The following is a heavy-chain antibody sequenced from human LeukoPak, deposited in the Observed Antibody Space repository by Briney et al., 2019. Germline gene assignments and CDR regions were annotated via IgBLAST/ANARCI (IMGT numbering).Heavy chain of an antibody. V-gene: IGHV3-23*01. D-gene: IGHD6-19*01. J-gene: IGHJ1*01. Sequence: GGSLRLSCAASGFTFSSYAMSWVRQAPGKGLGWVSAISGSGGSTYYADSVKGRFTISRDNSKNTLYLQMNSLRAEDTAVYYCAKAQYSSGWNFQHWGQGTLVTVSS. CDR1: GFTFSSYA. CDR2: ISGSGGST. CDR3: AKAQYSSGWNFQH.